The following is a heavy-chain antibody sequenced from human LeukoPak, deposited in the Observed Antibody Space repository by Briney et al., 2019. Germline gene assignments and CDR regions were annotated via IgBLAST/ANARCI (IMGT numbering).Heavy chain of an antibody. CDR3: ARFVAAAGAPDYFDY. Sequence: GGSLRLSCAASGFTVSSNYMSWVRQAPGKGLEWVSVIYSGGSTYYADSVKGRFTISRDNSKNTLYLQMNSLGAEDTAVYYCARFVAAAGAPDYFDYWGQGTLVTVSS. CDR1: GFTVSSNY. CDR2: IYSGGST. V-gene: IGHV3-66*01. D-gene: IGHD6-13*01. J-gene: IGHJ4*02.